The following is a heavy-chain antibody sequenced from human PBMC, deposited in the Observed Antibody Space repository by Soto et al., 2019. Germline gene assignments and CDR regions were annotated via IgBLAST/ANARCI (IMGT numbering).Heavy chain of an antibody. V-gene: IGHV4-30-2*01. D-gene: IGHD3-10*01. CDR1: GGSISSGGYS. J-gene: IGHJ4*02. CDR2: IYHSGRT. Sequence: QLQLQESGSGLVKPSQTLSLTCAVSGGSISSGGYSWSWIRQPPGKGLEWIGYIYHSGRTYYNPSLKSRVTISVDRSKNQFALKLSSVTAADTAVYYCARENNVLPGGYFDYWGQGTLVTVSS. CDR3: ARENNVLPGGYFDY.